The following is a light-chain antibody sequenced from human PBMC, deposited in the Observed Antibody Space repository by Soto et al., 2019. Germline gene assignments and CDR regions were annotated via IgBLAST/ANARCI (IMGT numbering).Light chain of an antibody. CDR1: ISDVGGYNF. CDR2: DVS. V-gene: IGLV2-14*03. J-gene: IGLJ1*01. CDR3: SSFTGSNYV. Sequence: QSALTQPASVSGSPGQSITISCTGTISDVGGYNFVSWYQQYPGKAPKLMICDVSNRPSGVSNRFSGYKSGNTASLTISGLQAEDEADYYCSSFTGSNYVFGTGTKVTVL.